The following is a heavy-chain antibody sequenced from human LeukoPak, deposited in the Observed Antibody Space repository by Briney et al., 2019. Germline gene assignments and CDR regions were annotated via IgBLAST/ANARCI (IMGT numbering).Heavy chain of an antibody. CDR2: ISGSGGST. D-gene: IGHD6-25*01. Sequence: PGGSLRLSCAASGFTFSSYAMSWVRQAPGKGLEWVSAISGSGGSTYYADPVKGRFTISRDNSKNTLYLQMNSLRAEGTAVYYCAKDRTASYYYYYMDVWGKGTTVTVSS. J-gene: IGHJ6*03. CDR3: AKDRTASYYYYYMDV. V-gene: IGHV3-23*01. CDR1: GFTFSSYA.